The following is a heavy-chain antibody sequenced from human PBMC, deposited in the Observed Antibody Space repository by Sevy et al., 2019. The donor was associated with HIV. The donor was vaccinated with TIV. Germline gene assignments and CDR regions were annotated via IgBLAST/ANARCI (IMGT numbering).Heavy chain of an antibody. CDR3: VRADPAQHFDS. CDR1: GDTFTNNY. CDR2: IDPSGGNA. J-gene: IGHJ4*02. Sequence: ASVKVSCKASGDTFTNNYMHWVRQAPGQGLEWMGIIDPSGGNASYAQKFQGRVSMTRDTSTSTIYLDLSSLTSEDTAVYYCVRADPAQHFDSWGQGTLVTVSS. V-gene: IGHV1-46*01.